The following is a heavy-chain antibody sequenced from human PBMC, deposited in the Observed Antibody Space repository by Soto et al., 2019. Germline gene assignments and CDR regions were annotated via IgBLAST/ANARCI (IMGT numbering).Heavy chain of an antibody. CDR3: ARDGSFGGARCHQYVMDX. CDR2: IYTSGST. Sequence: GTLSLTCTVSGFCISSYYRSWIRQPAGKGLEWIGRIYTSGSTNYKPSLKSRVTMSVDTSQHQFSLKLSSVTAADTAVYYCARDGSFGGARCHQYVMDXWGQVTPGTGS. CDR1: GFCISSYY. J-gene: IGHJ6*02. V-gene: IGHV4-4*07. D-gene: IGHD3-3*01.